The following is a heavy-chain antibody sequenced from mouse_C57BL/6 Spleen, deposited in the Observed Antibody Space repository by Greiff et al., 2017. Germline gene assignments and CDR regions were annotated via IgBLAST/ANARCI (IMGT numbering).Heavy chain of an antibody. J-gene: IGHJ2*01. D-gene: IGHD2-3*01. CDR2: INYDGSST. Sequence: EVKLMESEGGLVQPGSSMRLSCTASGFTFSDYYMAWVRQVPEKGLEWVANINYDGSSTYYLDSLKSRFIISRDNAKNILYLQMSSLKSEDTATYYCARDGRGYYPFDYWGQGTTLTVSS. CDR1: GFTFSDYY. V-gene: IGHV5-16*01. CDR3: ARDGRGYYPFDY.